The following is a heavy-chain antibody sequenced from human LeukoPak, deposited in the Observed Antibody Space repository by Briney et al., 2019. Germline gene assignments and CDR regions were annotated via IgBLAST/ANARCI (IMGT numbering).Heavy chain of an antibody. D-gene: IGHD3-10*01. CDR1: GFTFRSHG. CDR3: AKDRSRENYYGSGSSPPDY. V-gene: IGHV3-30*18. CDR2: RSYDGSDK. Sequence: GGSLRLSCAASGFTFRSHGMHWVRQAPGKGLEWVAVRSYDGSDKYYADSVKGRFTISRDNSKNTLYLQMNSLRAEDTAVYYCAKDRSRENYYGSGSSPPDYWGQGTLVTVSS. J-gene: IGHJ4*02.